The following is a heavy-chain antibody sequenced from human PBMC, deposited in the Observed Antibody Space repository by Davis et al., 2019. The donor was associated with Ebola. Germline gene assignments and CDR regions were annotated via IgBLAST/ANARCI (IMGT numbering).Heavy chain of an antibody. Sequence: PGGSLRLSCEASGFSFTNYAMNWVRQGPGQGLEWVSGISGAGYNTYHADSVKGRFTISRDNSRNTVYLQMNSLRAEDSAVYYCARLQVPGRPFYYYGMDVWGQGTTVTVSS. V-gene: IGHV3-23*01. J-gene: IGHJ6*02. CDR1: GFSFTNYA. CDR2: ISGAGYNT. CDR3: ARLQVPGRPFYYYGMDV. D-gene: IGHD6-6*01.